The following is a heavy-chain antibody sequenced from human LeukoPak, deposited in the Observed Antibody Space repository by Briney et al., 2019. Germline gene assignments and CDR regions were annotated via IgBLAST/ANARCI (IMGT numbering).Heavy chain of an antibody. J-gene: IGHJ6*02. CDR3: ARAPEEPVIHYHVMDL. V-gene: IGHV3-72*01. D-gene: IGHD1-14*01. Sequence: GGSLRLSCAASGFTFSVLYTDWDRQAPGEGLEWVGRTRNKVKSYTTKYAASVKGRFTISRDDSKTSVYLQMNSLNTEDTAVYYCARAPEEPVIHYHVMDLWGQGTTVTVSS. CDR1: GFTFSVLY. CDR2: TRNKVKSYTT.